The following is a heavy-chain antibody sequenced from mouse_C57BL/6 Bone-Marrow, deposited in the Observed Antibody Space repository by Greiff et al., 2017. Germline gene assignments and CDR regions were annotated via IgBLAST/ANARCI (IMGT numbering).Heavy chain of an antibody. Sequence: QVQLQQPGAELVKPGASVKLSCKASGYTFTSYWMHWVKQRPGQGLEWIGMIHPNSGGTNYNEKFKSKATLTVDKSSSTAYMQLSSLTSEDSAVYYCASYSGSSYGAMDYWGQGTSVTVSS. CDR1: GYTFTSYW. CDR3: ASYSGSSYGAMDY. J-gene: IGHJ4*01. V-gene: IGHV1-64*01. CDR2: IHPNSGGT. D-gene: IGHD1-1*01.